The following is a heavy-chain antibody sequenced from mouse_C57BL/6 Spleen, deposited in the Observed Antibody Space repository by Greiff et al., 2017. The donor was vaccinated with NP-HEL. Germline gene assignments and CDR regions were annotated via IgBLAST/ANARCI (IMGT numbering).Heavy chain of an antibody. V-gene: IGHV1-69*01. CDR3: AREGKLLRSLDY. J-gene: IGHJ2*01. Sequence: QVQLQQPGAELVMPGASVKLSCKASGYTFTSYWMHWVKQRPGQGLEWIGEIDPSDSYTNYNQKFKGKSTLTVDKSSSTAYMQLSSLTSEDSAVYYCAREGKLLRSLDYWGQGTTLTVSS. CDR1: GYTFTSYW. D-gene: IGHD1-1*01. CDR2: IDPSDSYT.